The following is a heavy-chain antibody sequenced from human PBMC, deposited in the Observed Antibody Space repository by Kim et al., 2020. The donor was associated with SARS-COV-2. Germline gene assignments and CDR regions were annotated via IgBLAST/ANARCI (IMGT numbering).Heavy chain of an antibody. J-gene: IGHJ5*02. CDR1: GGSISSSSYY. D-gene: IGHD3-16*01. V-gene: IGHV4-39*01. CDR3: ARHRIVGEFWFDP. Sequence: SETLSLTCTVSGGSISSSSYYWGWIRQPPGKGLEWIGSIYYSGSTYYNPSLKSRVTISVDTSKNQFSLKLSSVTAADTAVYYCARHRIVGEFWFDPWGQGTLVTVSS. CDR2: IYYSGST.